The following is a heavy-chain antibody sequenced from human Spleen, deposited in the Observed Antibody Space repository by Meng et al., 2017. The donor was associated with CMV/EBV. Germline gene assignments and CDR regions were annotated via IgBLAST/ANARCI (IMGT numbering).Heavy chain of an antibody. D-gene: IGHD6-6*01. V-gene: IGHV3-48*03. Sequence: GESLKISCAASGFTFSRYEMNWVRQAPGKGLEWVSYISSSGTTIYHADSVKGRFTISRDNVKNSLDLQMNSLRVEDTAVYYCARDLDSTSSAGHWGQGTLVTVSS. CDR3: ARDLDSTSSAGH. CDR1: GFTFSRYE. J-gene: IGHJ4*02. CDR2: ISSSGTTI.